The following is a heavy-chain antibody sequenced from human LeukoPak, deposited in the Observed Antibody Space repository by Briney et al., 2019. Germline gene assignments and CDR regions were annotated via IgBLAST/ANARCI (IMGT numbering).Heavy chain of an antibody. J-gene: IGHJ4*02. CDR3: TRDKMVGATTGSLFDN. V-gene: IGHV3-7*01. CDR1: GFTVSSNS. CDR2: MNQDGSEK. D-gene: IGHD1-26*01. Sequence: GGSLRLSCTVSGFTVSSNSMTWVRQAPGKGLEWVANMNQDGSEKYYVDSVRGRFTISRDNAKNSLYLQMNSLRAEDMGVYYCTRDKMVGATTGSLFDNWGQGTLVTVSS.